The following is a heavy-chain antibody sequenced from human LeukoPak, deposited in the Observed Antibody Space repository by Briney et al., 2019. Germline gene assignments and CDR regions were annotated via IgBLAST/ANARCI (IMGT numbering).Heavy chain of an antibody. CDR1: GFICSSYG. CDR2: ISASGGNT. Sequence: GGSLRLSCAASGFICSSYGMSWVRQAPGKGLEWVSGISASGGNTYSADSVKGRFTISRDNSKNTLYLQMNSLRAEDTAVYYCLGYCSRTSCYGWGNDYWGQGTLVTVSS. V-gene: IGHV3-23*01. D-gene: IGHD2-2*01. CDR3: LGYCSRTSCYGWGNDY. J-gene: IGHJ4*02.